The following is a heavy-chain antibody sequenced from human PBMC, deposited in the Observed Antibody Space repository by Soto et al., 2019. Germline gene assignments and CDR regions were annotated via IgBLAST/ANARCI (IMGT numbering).Heavy chain of an antibody. J-gene: IGHJ4*02. CDR2: IIPIFGTA. D-gene: IGHD5-18*01. V-gene: IGHV1-69*13. CDR1: GGTFSSYA. CDR3: AQSGYSYGPTPNDY. Sequence: GASVKVSCKASGGTFSSYAISWVRQAPGQGLEWMGGIIPIFGTANYAQKFQGRVTITADESTSTAYMELSSLRSEDTAVYYRAQSGYSYGPTPNDYWGQGTLVTVS.